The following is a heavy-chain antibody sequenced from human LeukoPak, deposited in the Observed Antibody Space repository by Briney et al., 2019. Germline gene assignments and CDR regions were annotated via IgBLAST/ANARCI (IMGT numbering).Heavy chain of an antibody. CDR1: GGSISSGGHY. V-gene: IGHV4-61*02. J-gene: IGHJ4*02. Sequence: SQTLSLTCTVSGGSISSGGHYWSWIRQHPGKGLEWIGRIYTSGSTNYNPSLKSRVTMSVDASKNQFSLKLSSVTAADTAVYYCASLTTVTQGYFDSWGQGTLVTVSS. D-gene: IGHD4-17*01. CDR3: ASLTTVTQGYFDS. CDR2: IYTSGST.